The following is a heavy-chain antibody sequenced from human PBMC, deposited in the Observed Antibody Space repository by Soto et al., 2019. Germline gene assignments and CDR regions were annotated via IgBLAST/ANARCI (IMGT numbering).Heavy chain of an antibody. CDR2: IYSGGST. J-gene: IGHJ3*02. Sequence: GGSRRLSWAASGFTVSRNYMSWVRQAPGKGLEWVSVIYSGGSTYYADSVKGRFTISRDNSKNTLYLQMNSLRAEDTAVYYCAREGELSAFDIWGQGTMVTVSS. CDR1: GFTVSRNY. V-gene: IGHV3-53*01. CDR3: AREGELSAFDI. D-gene: IGHD2-21*01.